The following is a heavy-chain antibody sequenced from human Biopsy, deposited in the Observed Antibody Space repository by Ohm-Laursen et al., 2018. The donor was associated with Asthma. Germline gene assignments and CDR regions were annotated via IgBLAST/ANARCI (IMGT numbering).Heavy chain of an antibody. J-gene: IGHJ4*02. CDR2: ISGNSGIT. Sequence: SLRLSCAASGFTFRAHAMSWVRQAPGKGLEWVSIISGNSGITYYADSVKGRFTISRDNSQNTLYLHVDSLSAEDTAVYYCAKDRSGTWYGFDYWGQGTLVTVSS. D-gene: IGHD6-13*01. V-gene: IGHV3-23*01. CDR1: GFTFRAHA. CDR3: AKDRSGTWYGFDY.